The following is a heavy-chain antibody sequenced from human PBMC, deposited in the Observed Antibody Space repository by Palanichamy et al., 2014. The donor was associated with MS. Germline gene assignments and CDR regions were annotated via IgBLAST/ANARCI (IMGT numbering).Heavy chain of an antibody. Sequence: QVQLQQWGAGLLKPSETLSPTCAVYGGSFSGYYWSWIRQPPGKGLEWIGEINHSGSTNYNPSLKSRVTISVDTSKNQFSLKLSSVTAADTAVYYCARLTAVAGTRPFDYWGQGTLVTVSS. CDR3: ARLTAVAGTRPFDY. CDR1: GGSFSGYY. V-gene: IGHV4-34*01. J-gene: IGHJ4*02. D-gene: IGHD6-19*01. CDR2: INHSGST.